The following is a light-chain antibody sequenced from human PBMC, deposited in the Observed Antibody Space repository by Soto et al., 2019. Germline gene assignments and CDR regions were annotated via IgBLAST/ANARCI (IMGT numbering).Light chain of an antibody. CDR1: ESVSSN. J-gene: IGKJ2*04. Sequence: EIVMTQSPATLSVSPGERATLSCRASESVSSNLAWYQQTPGQAPRLLIYGASTRATGIPARFSGSGSGTEFTLTISSLQSEDFAVYCCQEYNNWPPVRSFGQGTKLEI. CDR3: QEYNNWPPVRS. V-gene: IGKV3-15*01. CDR2: GAS.